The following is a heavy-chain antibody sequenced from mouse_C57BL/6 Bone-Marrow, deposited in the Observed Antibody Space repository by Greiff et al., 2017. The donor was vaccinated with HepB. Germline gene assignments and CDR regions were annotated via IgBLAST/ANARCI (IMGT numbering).Heavy chain of an antibody. V-gene: IGHV1-39*01. D-gene: IGHD2-2*01. CDR3: ARGEDYGYDGFDY. J-gene: IGHJ2*01. CDR1: GYSFTDYN. CDR2: INPNYGTT. Sequence: EVKLMESGPELVKPGASVKISCKASGYSFTDYNMNWVKQSNGKSLEWIGVINPNYGTTSYNQKFKGKATLTVDQSSSTAYMQLNRLTSEDSAVYYCARGEDYGYDGFDYWGQGTTLTVSS.